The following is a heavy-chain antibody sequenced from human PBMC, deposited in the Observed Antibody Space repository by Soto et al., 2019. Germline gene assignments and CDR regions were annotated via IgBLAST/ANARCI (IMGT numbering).Heavy chain of an antibody. J-gene: IGHJ5*02. CDR1: GGSISSGGYH. D-gene: IGHD3-10*01. Sequence: QVQLQESGPGLVKPLQTLSLTCTVSGGSISSGGYHWSWIRQHPGKGLEWIGYISYSGSTYYTPSRKFRDTIAVDTSKNQFSLKLSSVSAADTAVYYCARLSYYGAVDWFDPWGQGNLVTVSS. V-gene: IGHV4-31*03. CDR3: ARLSYYGAVDWFDP. CDR2: ISYSGST.